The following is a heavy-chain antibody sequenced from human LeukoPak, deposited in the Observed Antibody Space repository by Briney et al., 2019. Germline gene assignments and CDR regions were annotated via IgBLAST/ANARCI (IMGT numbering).Heavy chain of an antibody. D-gene: IGHD2-21*01. V-gene: IGHV3-53*01. CDR2: IYKDGKI. J-gene: IGHJ4*02. CDR3: ASRHCSGGDCYFAGADPFDH. CDR1: GFTVSSTY. Sequence: GGSLRLSCAASGFTVSSTYMSWVRQAPGKGLEWVSVIYKDGKIYYIDSVKGRFTISRDTSKNTLYLQMNSLRVEDTAVYHCASRHCSGGDCYFAGADPFDHWGQGTLVTVSS.